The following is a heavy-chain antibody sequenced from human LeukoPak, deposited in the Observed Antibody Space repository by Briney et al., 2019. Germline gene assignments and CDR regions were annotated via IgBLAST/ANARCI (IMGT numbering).Heavy chain of an antibody. CDR1: GFTFSTYA. D-gene: IGHD3-22*01. CDR3: ARALYDTSGYYYGDFDY. Sequence: GGSLRLSCAASGFTFSTYAMHWVRQAPGQGLEYVSAINSDGSSTYYANSVKGRFTISRDNSKNTLYLQMGSLRADDMAVYYCARALYDTSGYYYGDFDYWGQGTLVTVSS. J-gene: IGHJ4*02. V-gene: IGHV3-64*01. CDR2: INSDGSST.